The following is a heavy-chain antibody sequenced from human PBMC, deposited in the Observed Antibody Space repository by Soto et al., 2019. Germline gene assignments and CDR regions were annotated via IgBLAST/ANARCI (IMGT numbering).Heavy chain of an antibody. Sequence: XETLSLTCTVSGGSISSYYWSWIRQPPGKGLEWIGYIYYSGSTNYNPSLKSRVTISVDTSKNQFSLKLSSVTAADTAVYYCARDRGWYYYDSSGYYSYAFDIWGQGTMVTVSS. CDR2: IYYSGST. J-gene: IGHJ3*02. D-gene: IGHD3-22*01. V-gene: IGHV4-59*01. CDR3: ARDRGWYYYDSSGYYSYAFDI. CDR1: GGSISSYY.